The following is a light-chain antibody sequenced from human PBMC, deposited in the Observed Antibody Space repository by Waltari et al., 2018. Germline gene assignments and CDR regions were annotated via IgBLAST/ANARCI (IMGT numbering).Light chain of an antibody. CDR1: DIGSKS. J-gene: IGLJ3*02. Sequence: SYVLTQPPSVSVAPGKTASITCGGNDIGSKSVYRYQQKPGQAPVLVIYYDSDRPSGIPERFSGSNSGNTATLTISRVEAGDEADYYCQVWDSSSGHRVFGGGTKLTVL. CDR2: YDS. CDR3: QVWDSSSGHRV. V-gene: IGLV3-21*04.